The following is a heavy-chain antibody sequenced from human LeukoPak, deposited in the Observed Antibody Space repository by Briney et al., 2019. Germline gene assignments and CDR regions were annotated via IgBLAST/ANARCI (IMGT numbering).Heavy chain of an antibody. J-gene: IGHJ6*02. CDR1: GGSISTFH. CDR2: NHNTGST. D-gene: IGHD2-15*01. V-gene: IGHV4-59*08. Sequence: SETLSLTCTVSGGSISTFHWSWIRQPPGRGLEWIGFNHNTGSTNYNPSLNSRVTISVDASKNQFFLKLSSVTAADTAVYYCARHVHCSGGSCCRYGMDGWGRGTTVTVSS. CDR3: ARHVHCSGGSCCRYGMDG.